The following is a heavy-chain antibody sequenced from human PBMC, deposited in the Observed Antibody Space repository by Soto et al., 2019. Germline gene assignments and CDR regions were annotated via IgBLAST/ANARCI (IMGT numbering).Heavy chain of an antibody. D-gene: IGHD4-4*01. CDR1: GGSFTYT. V-gene: IGHV1-69*01. J-gene: IGHJ6*02. CDR2: IIPIFGTT. Sequence: QMHLVQSGPEVRKPGSSVNVSCKASGGSFTYTLSWVRQAPGQGLEWMGGIIPIFGTTNYAEKFQGRVTITADESTKTAFMELSTLRSEDTAVYYCARLHSHGTYGMDVWGQGTAVIVSS. CDR3: ARLHSHGTYGMDV.